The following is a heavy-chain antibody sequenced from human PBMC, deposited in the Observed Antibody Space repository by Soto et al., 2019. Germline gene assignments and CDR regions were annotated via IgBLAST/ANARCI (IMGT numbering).Heavy chain of an antibody. CDR3: ARGGGRMPNY. Sequence: QVQLQQWGAGLLKPSETLSLTCAVYGGSFSGYYWSWIRQPPGKGLEWIGEINHSGSTNYNPSLQSRVTISVDTSKNLFSLKLSSVTAADTAVYYCARGGGRMPNYWGQGTLVTVSS. V-gene: IGHV4-34*01. CDR2: INHSGST. D-gene: IGHD1-26*01. J-gene: IGHJ4*02. CDR1: GGSFSGYY.